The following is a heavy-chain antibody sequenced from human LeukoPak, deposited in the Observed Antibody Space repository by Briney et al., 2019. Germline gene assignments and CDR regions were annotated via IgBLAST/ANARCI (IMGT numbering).Heavy chain of an antibody. D-gene: IGHD1-26*01. CDR2: IGPNSGGT. CDR1: GYSFTDYN. V-gene: IGHV1-2*02. CDR3: ARVATGTHWASDE. Sequence: GASVTVSFTATGYSFTDYNTHWVRQAPGQGPEWMGWIGPNSGGTNYAQKFQGRVTMTRDTSSNTAYMELSGLRSDDTAVYYCARVATGTHWASDEWRQRTLVTVSS. J-gene: IGHJ4*02.